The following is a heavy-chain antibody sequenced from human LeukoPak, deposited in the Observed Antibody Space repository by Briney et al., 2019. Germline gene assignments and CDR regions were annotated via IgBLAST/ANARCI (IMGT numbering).Heavy chain of an antibody. J-gene: IGHJ5*02. Sequence: SETLSLTCTVSGGSISSYYWSWIRQPAGKGLEWIGSIYYSGSTYYNPSLKSRVTISVDTSKNQFSLKLSSVTAADTAVYYCARVTSRLGWFDPWGQGTLVTVSS. CDR2: IYYSGST. V-gene: IGHV4-59*08. CDR3: ARVTSRLGWFDP. CDR1: GGSISSYY. D-gene: IGHD2-21*02.